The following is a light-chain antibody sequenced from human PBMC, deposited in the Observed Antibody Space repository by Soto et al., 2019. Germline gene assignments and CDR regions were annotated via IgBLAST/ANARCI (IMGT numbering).Light chain of an antibody. CDR1: QSVSSN. J-gene: IGKJ3*01. CDR3: QHYNNWPPPFT. CDR2: GAS. Sequence: EIVLTQSPATLSVSPGEGATLSCRASQSVSSNLAWYQQKPGQAPRLLIYGASTRATGIPARFSGSGSGTEFTLTIRRLQSEDFAVYYCQHYNNWPPPFTFGPGTKVDIK. V-gene: IGKV3-15*01.